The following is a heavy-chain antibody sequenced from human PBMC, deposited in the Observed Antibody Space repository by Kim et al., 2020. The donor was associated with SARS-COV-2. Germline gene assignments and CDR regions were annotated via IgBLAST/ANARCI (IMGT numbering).Heavy chain of an antibody. J-gene: IGHJ4*02. CDR3: VVGRYIAAQLVWPFDY. D-gene: IGHD6-13*01. CDR1: GFTFSSYG. Sequence: GGSLRLSCAASGFTFSSYGMHWVRQAPGKGLEWVAVISYDGSNKYYADSVKGRFTISRDNSKNTLYLQMNSLRAEDTAVYYCVVGRYIAAQLVWPFDYWGQGTLVTVSS. CDR2: ISYDGSNK. V-gene: IGHV3-30*03.